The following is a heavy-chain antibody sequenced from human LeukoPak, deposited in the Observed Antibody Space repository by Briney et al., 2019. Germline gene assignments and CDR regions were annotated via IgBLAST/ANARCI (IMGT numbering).Heavy chain of an antibody. CDR3: AREQEYSSSSAFDY. CDR1: GGSISSYY. J-gene: IGHJ4*02. D-gene: IGHD6-6*01. V-gene: IGHV4-59*12. CDR2: IYYSGST. Sequence: SETLSLTCTVSGGSISSYYWSRIRQPPGKGLEWIGYIYYSGSTNYNPSLKSRVTISVDTSKNQFSLKLSSVTAADTAVYYCAREQEYSSSSAFDYWGQGTLVTVSS.